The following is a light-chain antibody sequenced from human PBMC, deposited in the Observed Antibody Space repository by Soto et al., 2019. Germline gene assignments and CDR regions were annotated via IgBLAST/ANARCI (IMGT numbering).Light chain of an antibody. CDR2: WAS. Sequence: DIVMTQSQDSLAVSLGERANINCKSSQSVFYSSNNKNYLTWYQQKPGQPPKLLIYWASTLESGVPDRFSGSGSGTDFTLTISSLQAEDVAVYYCQQYYSTPWTFGQGTKVEIK. V-gene: IGKV4-1*01. J-gene: IGKJ1*01. CDR1: QSVFYSSNNKNY. CDR3: QQYYSTPWT.